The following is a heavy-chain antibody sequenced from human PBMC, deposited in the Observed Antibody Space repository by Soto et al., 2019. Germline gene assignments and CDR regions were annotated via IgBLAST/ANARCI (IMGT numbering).Heavy chain of an antibody. CDR1: GFSLSTSGMC. D-gene: IGHD6-25*01. J-gene: IGHJ6*02. Sequence: SGPTLVNPTQTLTLTCTFSGFSLSTSGMCVSWIRQPPGKALEWLALIDWDDDKYYSTSLKTRLTISKDTSKNQVVLTMTNMDPVDTATYYCARITRSVSTNYGMDVWGQGTTVTVPS. V-gene: IGHV2-70*01. CDR3: ARITRSVSTNYGMDV. CDR2: IDWDDDK.